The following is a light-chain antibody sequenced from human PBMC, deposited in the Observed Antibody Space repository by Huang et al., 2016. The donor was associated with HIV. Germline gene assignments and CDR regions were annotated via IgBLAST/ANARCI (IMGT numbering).Light chain of an antibody. J-gene: IGKJ1*01. CDR1: QRVNTN. V-gene: IGKV3-15*01. CDR2: GAS. CDR3: HQYNNWPPWT. Sequence: EIVMTQSPATLSVSPGERATLSCRASQRVNTNLAWYQHKPGQAPRLLIFGASTRAACIPARFSGSGSGTEFTLTISSLQSEDFAVYYCHQYNNWPPWTFGQGTKVEIK.